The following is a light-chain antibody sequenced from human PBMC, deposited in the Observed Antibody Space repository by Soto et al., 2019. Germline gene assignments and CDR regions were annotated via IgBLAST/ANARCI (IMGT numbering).Light chain of an antibody. J-gene: IGLJ2*01. CDR1: SSDVGSYNL. CDR3: TSYTPGGAFVV. CDR2: DVN. V-gene: IGLV2-14*02. Sequence: QSALTQPASVSGSPGQSITISCTGTSSDVGSYNLVSWYQQHPGKAPKLMIYDVNNRASGVSGRFSGSKSGTTASLTISGLQAEDEANYYCTSYTPGGAFVVFGGGTKLTVL.